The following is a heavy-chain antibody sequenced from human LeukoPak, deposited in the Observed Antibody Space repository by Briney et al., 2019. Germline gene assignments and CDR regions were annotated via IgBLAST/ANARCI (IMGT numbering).Heavy chain of an antibody. CDR3: ASCDSSSWSADWFDP. V-gene: IGHV4-4*02. Sequence: SETLSLTCAVSGGSISSSNWWSWVRQPPGKGLEWIGEIYHSGSTNYNPSLNSRVTISVDKSKNQFSLKLSSVTAADTAVYYCASCDSSSWSADWFDPWGQGTLVTVSS. J-gene: IGHJ5*02. CDR2: IYHSGST. D-gene: IGHD6-13*01. CDR1: GGSISSSNW.